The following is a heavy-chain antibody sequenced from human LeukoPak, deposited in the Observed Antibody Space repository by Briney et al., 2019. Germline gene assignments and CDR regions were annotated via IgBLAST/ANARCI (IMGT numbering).Heavy chain of an antibody. CDR2: IKQDGSEK. V-gene: IGHV3-7*01. CDR1: GFTFSSYW. D-gene: IGHD5-24*01. J-gene: IGHJ4*02. Sequence: GGSLRLSCAGSGFTFSSYWMTWVRQAPGKGLEWVANIKQDGSEKYYVDSVKGRFTISRDNAKNSLYLQMNSLRAEDTAVYYCVREARESGGFDYWGQGTLVTVSS. CDR3: VREARESGGFDY.